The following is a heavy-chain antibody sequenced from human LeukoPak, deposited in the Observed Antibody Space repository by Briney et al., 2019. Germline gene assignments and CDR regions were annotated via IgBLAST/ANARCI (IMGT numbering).Heavy chain of an antibody. J-gene: IGHJ4*02. D-gene: IGHD4-23*01. CDR2: IYYRGST. V-gene: IGHV4-59*01. Sequence: SETLSLTCTVSGGSISSYYWSWIRQPPGKGLEWIGYIYYRGSTNYNPSLKSRVTISVDTSKNQFSLKVSSVTAADTAVYYCAREKNGNEPFDYWGQGTLVTVSS. CDR3: AREKNGNEPFDY. CDR1: GGSISSYY.